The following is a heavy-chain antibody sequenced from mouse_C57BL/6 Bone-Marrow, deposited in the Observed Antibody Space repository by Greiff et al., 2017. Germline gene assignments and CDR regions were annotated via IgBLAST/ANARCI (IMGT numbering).Heavy chain of an antibody. J-gene: IGHJ3*01. D-gene: IGHD1-1*01. CDR2: INPGSGGT. CDR1: GYAFTNYL. Sequence: VQLQQSGAELVRPGPSVKVSCKASGYAFTNYLIEWVKQRPGKGLEWIGVINPGSGGTNYNEKFKGKATLTADKSSSTAYMQLRSLTSDDSAVYFCAREIYYYGSSFLYWGQGTLVTVSA. CDR3: AREIYYYGSSFLY. V-gene: IGHV1-54*01.